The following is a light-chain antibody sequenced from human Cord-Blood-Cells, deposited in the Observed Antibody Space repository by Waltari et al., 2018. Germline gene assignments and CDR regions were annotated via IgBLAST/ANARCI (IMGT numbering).Light chain of an antibody. J-gene: IGLJ2*01. CDR1: SRDVGCYNS. CDR3: SSYTSSSTE. Sequence: QSALTQPASVSGSPGQSITISCTGTSRDVGCYNSVSWYQQHPGKAPNLIISDVSNRPSGVSNRFSGSKSGNTASLTISGLQAEDEADYYCSSYTSSSTEFGGGTKLTVL. V-gene: IGLV2-14*01. CDR2: DVS.